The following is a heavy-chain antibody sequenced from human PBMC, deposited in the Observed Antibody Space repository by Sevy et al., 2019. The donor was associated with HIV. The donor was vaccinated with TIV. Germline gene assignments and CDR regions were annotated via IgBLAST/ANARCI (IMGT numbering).Heavy chain of an antibody. Sequence: ASVKVSCKASGYTFTGYYMHWVRQAPGQGLEWMGWINPNSGGTNYAQKFQGRDTMTRDTSISTAYMELSRLRSDDTAVYYCARDRGDYVWGSYRYSDAFDIWGQGTMVTVSS. CDR3: ARDRGDYVWGSYRYSDAFDI. J-gene: IGHJ3*02. CDR1: GYTFTGYY. CDR2: INPNSGGT. D-gene: IGHD3-16*02. V-gene: IGHV1-2*02.